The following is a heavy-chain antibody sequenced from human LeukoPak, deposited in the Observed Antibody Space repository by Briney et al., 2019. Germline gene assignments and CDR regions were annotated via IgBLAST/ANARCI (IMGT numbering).Heavy chain of an antibody. CDR3: AKGLGWELDAFDI. V-gene: IGHV3-33*06. J-gene: IGHJ3*02. Sequence: PGGSLRLSCAASGFTFSSYGMHWVRQAPGKGLEWVAVIWYDGSNKYYADSVKGRFTISRGNSKNTLYLQMNSLRAEDTAVYYCAKGLGWELDAFDIWGQGTMVTVSS. D-gene: IGHD1-26*01. CDR2: IWYDGSNK. CDR1: GFTFSSYG.